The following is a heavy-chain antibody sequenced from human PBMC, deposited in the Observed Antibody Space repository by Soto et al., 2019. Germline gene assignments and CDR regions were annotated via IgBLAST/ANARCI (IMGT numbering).Heavy chain of an antibody. Sequence: GGSLRISCAASGFTFSSYGMHWVRQAPGKGLEWVAVIWYDGSNKYYADSVKGRFTISRDNSKNTLYLQMNSLRAEDTAVYYCARDYGGNSLFDYWGQGTLVTVSS. V-gene: IGHV3-33*01. J-gene: IGHJ4*02. D-gene: IGHD4-17*01. CDR2: IWYDGSNK. CDR3: ARDYGGNSLFDY. CDR1: GFTFSSYG.